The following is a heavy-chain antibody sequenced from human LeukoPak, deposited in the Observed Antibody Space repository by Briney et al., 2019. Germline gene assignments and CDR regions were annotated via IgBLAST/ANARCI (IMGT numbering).Heavy chain of an antibody. CDR1: GGTFSSYA. D-gene: IGHD2-2*01. CDR3: AREREPAAMDPVGY. Sequence: GASVKVSCKASGGTFSSYAISWVRQAPGQGLEWMGGIIPIFGTANYAQKFQGRVTITADESTSTAYMELSSLRSEDTAVYYCAREREPAAMDPVGYWGQGTLVTVSS. J-gene: IGHJ4*02. V-gene: IGHV1-69*13. CDR2: IIPIFGTA.